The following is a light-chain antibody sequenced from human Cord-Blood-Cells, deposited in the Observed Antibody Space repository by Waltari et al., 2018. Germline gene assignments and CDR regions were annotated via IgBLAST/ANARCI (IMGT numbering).Light chain of an antibody. CDR3: SSYTSSSTHYV. CDR2: DVS. J-gene: IGLJ1*01. V-gene: IGLV2-14*04. CDR1: SSDVGGYNY. Sequence: SGSPGQSITISCTGTSSDVGGYNYVSWYQQHPGKAPKLMIYDVSKRPSGVSNRFSGSKSGNTASLTISGLQAEDEADYYCSSYTSSSTHYVFGTGTKVTVL.